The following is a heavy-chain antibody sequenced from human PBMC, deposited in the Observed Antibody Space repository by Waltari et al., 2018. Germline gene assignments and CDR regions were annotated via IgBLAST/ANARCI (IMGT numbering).Heavy chain of an antibody. CDR2: IYTGGST. CDR1: GGSISSYY. J-gene: IGHJ3*02. CDR3: ARESSMVVTLRAANVGAFDI. Sequence: QVQLQESGPALVKPSETLSLTCTVSGGSISSYYWSWTRQPPGKGLEWIGRIYTGGSTNYNPSLKSRVTMSVDTSKNQFSLKLSSVTAADTAVYYCARESSMVVTLRAANVGAFDIWGQGTMVTVSS. D-gene: IGHD2-21*02. V-gene: IGHV4-4*07.